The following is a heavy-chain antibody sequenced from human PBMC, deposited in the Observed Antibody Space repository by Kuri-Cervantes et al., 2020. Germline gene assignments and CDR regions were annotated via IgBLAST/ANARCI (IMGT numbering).Heavy chain of an antibody. CDR3: AREAITMVRGVIITRAFDI. CDR2: ISSSGSTI. J-gene: IGHJ3*02. V-gene: IGHV3-11*04. CDR1: GFTFSDAW. Sequence: GESLKISCAASGFTFSDAWMNWIRQAPGKGLEWVSYISSSGSTIYYADSVKGRFTISRDNAKNSLYLQMNSLRAEDTAVYYCAREAITMVRGVIITRAFDIWGQGTMVTVSS. D-gene: IGHD3-10*01.